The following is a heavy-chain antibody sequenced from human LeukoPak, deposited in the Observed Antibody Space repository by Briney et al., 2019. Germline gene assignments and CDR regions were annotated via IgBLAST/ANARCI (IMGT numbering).Heavy chain of an antibody. CDR1: GFTFSSYS. CDR3: ASLNYYDSSGYYYEDY. J-gene: IGHJ4*02. V-gene: IGHV3-48*01. D-gene: IGHD3-22*01. Sequence: GGSLRLSCAASGFTFSSYSMNWVRQAPGKGLEWVSYISSSSSTIYYADSVKGRFTISRDNAKNSLYLQMNSLRAEDTAVYYCASLNYYDSSGYYYEDYWGQGTLVTVSS. CDR2: ISSSSSTI.